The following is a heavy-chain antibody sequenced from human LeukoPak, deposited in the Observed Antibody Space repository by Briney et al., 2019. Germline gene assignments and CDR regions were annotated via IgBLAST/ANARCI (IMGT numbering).Heavy chain of an antibody. CDR3: ARFKVGRNTTQKNAFDI. V-gene: IGHV3-30*01. CDR1: GFTFSNYA. J-gene: IGHJ3*02. Sequence: GGSLRLSCAASGFTFSNYAMHWARQAPGKGLEWVAVISFDPTKEYYANSVKGRFIVARDNPKATLHLQMHSLRPDDTAIYYCARFKVGRNTTQKNAFDIWGRGTLVTVSS. CDR2: ISFDPTKE. D-gene: IGHD1-26*01.